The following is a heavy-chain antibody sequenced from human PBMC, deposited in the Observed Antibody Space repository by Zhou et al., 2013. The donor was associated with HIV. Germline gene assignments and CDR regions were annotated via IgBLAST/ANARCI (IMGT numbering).Heavy chain of an antibody. CDR2: INPKDGSR. Sequence: QVHLRQSAAESWKSGASVEVSCEASGYPFANHYIHWVRQAPGRGHQWMARINPKDGSRNYSPTLQGRLSVTTNTSTSTVYLVLRSLKVEDTAFYYCARDGGGDGTVRLVLGSTSLNGYFDLWGQGTLITV. D-gene: IGHD3-9*01. V-gene: IGHV1-46*01. CDR1: GYPFANHY. J-gene: IGHJ5*02. CDR3: ARDGGGDGTVRLVLGSTSLNGYFDL.